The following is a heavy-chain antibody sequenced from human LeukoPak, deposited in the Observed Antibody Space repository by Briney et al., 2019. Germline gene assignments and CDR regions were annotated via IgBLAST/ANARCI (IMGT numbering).Heavy chain of an antibody. CDR1: SGSISSYY. V-gene: IGHV4-59*08. J-gene: IGHJ6*02. Sequence: PSETLSLTCTVSSGSISSYYWTWIRQPPGKGLEWIGYIYYSGSTNYNPSLASRVTISVDTSKNQFSLKLSSVTAADTAVYYCARQTEDNYYYYGMDVWGQGTTVTVSS. CDR3: ARQTEDNYYYYGMDV. CDR2: IYYSGST.